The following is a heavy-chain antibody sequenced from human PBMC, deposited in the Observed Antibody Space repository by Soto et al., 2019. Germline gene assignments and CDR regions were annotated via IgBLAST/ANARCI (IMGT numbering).Heavy chain of an antibody. J-gene: IGHJ6*02. CDR2: IDWDDDK. D-gene: IGHD6-19*01. CDR3: ARTPHGIAVAGTIPGSFRYYYGMDV. V-gene: IGHV2-70*01. Sequence: SGPTLVNPTQTLTLTCTFSGFSLSTSGMCVSWIRQPPGKALEWLALIDWDDDKYYSTSLKTRLTISKDTSKNQVVLTMTNMDPVDTATYYCARTPHGIAVAGTIPGSFRYYYGMDVWGQGTTVTVSS. CDR1: GFSLSTSGMC.